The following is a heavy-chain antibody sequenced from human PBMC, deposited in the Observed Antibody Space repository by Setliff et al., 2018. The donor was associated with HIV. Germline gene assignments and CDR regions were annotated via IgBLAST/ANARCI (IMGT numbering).Heavy chain of an antibody. CDR2: IYHSGST. D-gene: IGHD2-21*01. CDR3: ARRRETIVVVIGIPNWYFDL. CDR1: GYSISSGYY. V-gene: IGHV4-38-2*01. Sequence: SETLSLTCAVSGYSISSGYYWGWIRQPPGKGLEWIGTIYHSGSTYYNPSLKSRVTISVDTSKNQFSLRLSSVTAAESAVYYCARRRETIVVVIGIPNWYFDLWAVAPWSPSPQ. J-gene: IGHJ2*01.